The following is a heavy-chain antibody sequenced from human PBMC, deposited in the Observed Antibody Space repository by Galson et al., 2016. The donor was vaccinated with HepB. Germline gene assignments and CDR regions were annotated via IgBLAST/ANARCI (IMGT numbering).Heavy chain of an antibody. CDR1: GYTFITYG. J-gene: IGHJ4*02. V-gene: IGHV1-18*01. CDR3: ARDAKDHYDSEGYYYRLCDY. Sequence: SVKVSCKASGYTFITYGISWVRQAPGQGLEWMGWVSGDNVHTKSARKFQDRVTLTTDTSTSTAYMELRSLRPDDTAVYYCARDAKDHYDSEGYYYRLCDYWGQGTLVTVSS. D-gene: IGHD3-22*01. CDR2: VSGDNVHT.